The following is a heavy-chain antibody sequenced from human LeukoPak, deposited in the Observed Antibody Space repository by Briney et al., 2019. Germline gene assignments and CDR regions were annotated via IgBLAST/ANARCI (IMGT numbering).Heavy chain of an antibody. CDR3: ATTVPGYPDDYFDY. D-gene: IGHD6-19*01. J-gene: IGHJ4*02. V-gene: IGHV3-7*01. CDR1: EFTFSNYW. CDR2: TNQDGSKN. Sequence: GGSLRLSCAASEFTFSNYWMSWVRQAPGKGLERVAHTNQDGSKNYYVDSLKGRFTISRDNAKNSLYLQMNSLRAEDTAVYYCATTVPGYPDDYFDYWGQGTLVTVPS.